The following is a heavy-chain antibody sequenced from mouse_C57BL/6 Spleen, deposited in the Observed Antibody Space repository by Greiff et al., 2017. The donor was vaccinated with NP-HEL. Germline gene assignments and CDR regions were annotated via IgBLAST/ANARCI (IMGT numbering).Heavy chain of an antibody. D-gene: IGHD4-1*01. CDR1: GFSLTSYG. Sequence: VKLVESGPGLVQPSQSLSITCTVSGFSLTSYGVHWVRQSPGKGLEWLGVIWRGGSTDYNAAFMSRLSITKDNSKSQVFFKMNSLQADDTAIYYCAKGDWDVGAMDYWGQGTSVTVSS. J-gene: IGHJ4*01. CDR3: AKGDWDVGAMDY. CDR2: IWRGGST. V-gene: IGHV2-5*01.